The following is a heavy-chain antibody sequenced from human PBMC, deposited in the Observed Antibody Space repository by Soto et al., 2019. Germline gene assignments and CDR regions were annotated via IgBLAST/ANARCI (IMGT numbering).Heavy chain of an antibody. CDR1: GGSISSGGYY. V-gene: IGHV4-31*03. CDR2: IYYSGST. CDR3: ASLRPGLNNAFDI. Sequence: SETLSLTCTVSGGSISSGGYYWSWIRQHPGKGLEWIGYIYYSGSTYYNPSLKSRVTISVDTSKNQFSLKLSSVTAADTAVYYCASLRPGLNNAFDIWGQGTMVTVSS. J-gene: IGHJ3*02.